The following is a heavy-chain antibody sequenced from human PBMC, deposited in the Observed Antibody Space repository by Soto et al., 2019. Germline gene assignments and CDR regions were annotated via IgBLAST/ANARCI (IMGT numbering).Heavy chain of an antibody. CDR2: ISESGGST. CDR3: AKRSPYSSGWYSPIFDY. CDR1: GFSFSDYA. J-gene: IGHJ4*02. D-gene: IGHD6-13*01. V-gene: IGHV3-23*01. Sequence: PGGSLRLSCAASGFSFSDYAMSWVRQAPGKGLEWVSVISESGGSTHYADSVRGRFTVSRDNSKNSLSLRMNSLRDEDTAVYFCAKRSPYSSGWYSPIFDYWGQGALVTDS.